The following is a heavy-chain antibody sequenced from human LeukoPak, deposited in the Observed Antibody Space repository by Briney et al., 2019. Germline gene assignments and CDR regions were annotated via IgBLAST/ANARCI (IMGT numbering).Heavy chain of an antibody. Sequence: GGTLRLSCAASGFTFNSYSMNWVRQAPGKGLEWVSSISSSSSYIYYADSVKGRFTISRDNAKNSLYLQMNSLRAEDTAVYYCAREISGPLAAAGGYYYYYMDVWGKGTTVTISS. CDR1: GFTFNSYS. J-gene: IGHJ6*03. CDR3: AREISGPLAAAGGYYYYYMDV. D-gene: IGHD6-13*01. V-gene: IGHV3-21*01. CDR2: ISSSSSYI.